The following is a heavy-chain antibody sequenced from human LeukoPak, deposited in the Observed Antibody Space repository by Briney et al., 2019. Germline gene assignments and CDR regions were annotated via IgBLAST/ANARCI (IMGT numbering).Heavy chain of an antibody. J-gene: IGHJ4*02. CDR3: ARAVCSGGDCYHFDH. Sequence: SETLSLTCTVSGASISSNYWSWIRQPAGKGLEWIGRLFTGGYTNYNPSLKSRVTMSIDTSKNQFSLKLNSVTAADTAVYYCARAVCSGGDCYHFDHWGQGTLVTVSS. CDR2: LFTGGYT. D-gene: IGHD2-15*01. V-gene: IGHV4-4*07. CDR1: GASISSNY.